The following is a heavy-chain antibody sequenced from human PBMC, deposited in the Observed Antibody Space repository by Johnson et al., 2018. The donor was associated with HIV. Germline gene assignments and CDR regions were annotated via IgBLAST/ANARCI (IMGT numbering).Heavy chain of an antibody. CDR1: GFPFSNAW. Sequence: EVQLVESGGGLVQPGGSLRLSCRASGFPFSNAWMNWVRQAPGKGLEWVGRLKSKVDGGTTDYAAPVKDRFTISRDDSKNTLYLQMSSLRTEDAAVYYCTTEGDAFDIWGQGTMVTVSS. CDR3: TTEGDAFDI. V-gene: IGHV3-15*01. J-gene: IGHJ3*02. CDR2: LKSKVDGGTT.